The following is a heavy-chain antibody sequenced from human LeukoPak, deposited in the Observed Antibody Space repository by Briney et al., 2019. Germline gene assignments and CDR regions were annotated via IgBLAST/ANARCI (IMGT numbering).Heavy chain of an antibody. CDR2: IYSGGST. D-gene: IGHD2-2*01. Sequence: GGSLRLSCAASGFTVSSNYMSWVRQAPGKGLEWVSVIYSGGSTYYADSVKGRFTISRDNSKNTLYLQMNSLRAEDTAVYYCARDCSSTSCSDYWGQGNLVTVSS. J-gene: IGHJ4*02. CDR1: GFTVSSNY. CDR3: ARDCSSTSCSDY. V-gene: IGHV3-66*01.